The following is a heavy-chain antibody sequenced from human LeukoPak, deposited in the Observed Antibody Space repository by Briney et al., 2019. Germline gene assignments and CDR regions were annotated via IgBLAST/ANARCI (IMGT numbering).Heavy chain of an antibody. CDR2: IYPGDSDT. V-gene: IGHV5-51*01. D-gene: IGHD6-13*01. CDR1: GYSFTNYW. J-gene: IGHJ4*02. Sequence: GESLKISCKTSGYSFTNYWIGWVRQMPGKGLECMGIIYPGDSDTRYSPSFQGQVTISADKSISTAYLHWSSLKASDTAMYYCAKLGAYSSSWYGFFDYWGQGTLVTVSS. CDR3: AKLGAYSSSWYGFFDY.